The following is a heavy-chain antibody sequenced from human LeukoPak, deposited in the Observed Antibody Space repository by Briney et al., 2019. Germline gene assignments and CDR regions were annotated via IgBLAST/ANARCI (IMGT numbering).Heavy chain of an antibody. CDR2: IASDGSST. J-gene: IGHJ4*02. CDR3: ARGRPHGNDY. Sequence: GSLRLSCAASGFTFSSYWMNWVRQAPGKGLVWVSRIASDGSSTTYEDSVKGRFSISRDNAKNTLYLQMNSLRVEDTAAYYCARGRPHGNDYWGQGTLVTVSS. CDR1: GFTFSSYW. D-gene: IGHD4-23*01. V-gene: IGHV3-74*01.